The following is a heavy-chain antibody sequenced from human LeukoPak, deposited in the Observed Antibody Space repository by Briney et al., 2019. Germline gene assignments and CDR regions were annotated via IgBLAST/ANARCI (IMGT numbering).Heavy chain of an antibody. Sequence: LVASVKVSCKASGYTFTGYYIHWVRQAPGQGLEWMGWINPNSAGTHYAQKFQGRVTMTRDTSISTAYMELSRLRSDDTAVYYRARADGSVWPTGEFDYWGQGTLVTVSS. V-gene: IGHV1-2*03. CDR3: ARADGSVWPTGEFDY. CDR1: GYTFTGYY. J-gene: IGHJ4*02. CDR2: INPNSAGT. D-gene: IGHD6-19*01.